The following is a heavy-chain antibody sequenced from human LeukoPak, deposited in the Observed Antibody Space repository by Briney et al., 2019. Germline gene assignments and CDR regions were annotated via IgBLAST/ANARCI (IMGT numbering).Heavy chain of an antibody. D-gene: IGHD6-13*01. Sequence: SETLSLTCAVYGGSFSGYYWSWIRQPPGKGLEWIGEINHSGSTNYNPSLKSRVTISVDTSKNQFSLKLSSVTAADTAVYYCAGYQLLPPKIAAAGPWGQGTLVTVSS. CDR3: AGYQLLPPKIAAAGP. CDR1: GGSFSGYY. CDR2: INHSGST. V-gene: IGHV4-34*01. J-gene: IGHJ4*02.